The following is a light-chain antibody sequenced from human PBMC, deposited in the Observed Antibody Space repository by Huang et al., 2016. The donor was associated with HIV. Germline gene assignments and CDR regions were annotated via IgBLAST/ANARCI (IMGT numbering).Light chain of an antibody. CDR1: HNIIKY. V-gene: IGKV1-39*01. Sequence: DVELTQSPSSLSASVGDRITITCQASHNIIKYLNWYQQIPGEAPRLLIYAASNLQSGVPSRFTGSGSGTDFALTITGLRPEDFATYYCHQSFLSPQTFGQGTRLE. CDR3: HQSFLSPQT. J-gene: IGKJ2*01. CDR2: AAS.